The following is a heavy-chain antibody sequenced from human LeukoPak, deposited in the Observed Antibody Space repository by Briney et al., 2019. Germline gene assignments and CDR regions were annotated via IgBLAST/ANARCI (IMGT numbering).Heavy chain of an antibody. CDR1: GFTFSSYW. Sequence: SGGSLRLSCAASGFTFSSYWMSWVRQAPGKGLEWVANIKQDGSEKYYVDSVKGRFTISRDNSKNTLFLQMNSLRAEDTAVYYCARAKIASTVIYYYMDVWGKGTTVTVSS. J-gene: IGHJ6*03. CDR2: IKQDGSEK. D-gene: IGHD2-21*02. V-gene: IGHV3-7*01. CDR3: ARAKIASTVIYYYMDV.